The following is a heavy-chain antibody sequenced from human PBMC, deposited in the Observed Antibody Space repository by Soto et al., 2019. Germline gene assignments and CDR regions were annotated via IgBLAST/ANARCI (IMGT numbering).Heavy chain of an antibody. CDR1: RFTFNSYV. J-gene: IGHJ4*02. D-gene: IGHD1-20*01. V-gene: IGHV3-30*18. Sequence: GGSLRLSCAASRFTFNSYVMHWVSQAPGKGLEWAAVISYDGSTEYYADSVKGRFTISRDNSRNTLSLQMNSLSPEDTAVYYCAKGGMKTITWAADNWGQGT. CDR3: AKGGMKTITWAADN. CDR2: ISYDGSTE.